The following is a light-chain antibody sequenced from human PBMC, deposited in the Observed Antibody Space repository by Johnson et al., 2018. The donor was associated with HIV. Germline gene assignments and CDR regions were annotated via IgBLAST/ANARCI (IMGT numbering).Light chain of an antibody. CDR2: ESN. CDR1: SSNIGNNY. V-gene: IGLV1-51*02. Sequence: QSMLTQPPSVSAAPGQKVTISCSGSSSNIGNNYVSWYQQLPGTAPKLLIYESNKRPSGIPDRFSGSKSGTSATLGITGLQTGDEADYYCGTWDSSLSAEAVFGSGTKVTVL. CDR3: GTWDSSLSAEAV. J-gene: IGLJ1*01.